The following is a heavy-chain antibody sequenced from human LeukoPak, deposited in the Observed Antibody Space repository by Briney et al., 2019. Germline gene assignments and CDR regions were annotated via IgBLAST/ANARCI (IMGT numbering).Heavy chain of an antibody. D-gene: IGHD5-12*01. J-gene: IGHJ4*02. CDR3: ARDYIVATTHFDY. CDR1: GFTFSSYG. CDR2: IWYDGSNK. V-gene: IGHV3-33*01. Sequence: GGSLRLSCAASGFTFSSYGMHWVRQAPGKGLEWVAVIWYDGSNKYYADSVKGRFTISRDNSKSTLYLQMNSLRAEDTAVYYCARDYIVATTHFDYWGQGTLVTVSS.